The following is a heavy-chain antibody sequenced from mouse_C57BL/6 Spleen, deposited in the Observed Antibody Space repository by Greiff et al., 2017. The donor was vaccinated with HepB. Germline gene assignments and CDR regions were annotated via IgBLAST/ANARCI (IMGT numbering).Heavy chain of an antibody. Sequence: EVKLMESGGGLVKPGGSLKLSCAASGFTFSSYTMSWVRQTPEKRLEWVATISGGGGNTYYPDSVKGRFTISRDNAKNTLYLQMSSLGSEDTALYYCARQGFTTVVATRYWYFDVWGTGTTVTVSS. D-gene: IGHD1-1*01. V-gene: IGHV5-9*01. CDR3: ARQGFTTVVATRYWYFDV. J-gene: IGHJ1*03. CDR1: GFTFSSYT. CDR2: ISGGGGNT.